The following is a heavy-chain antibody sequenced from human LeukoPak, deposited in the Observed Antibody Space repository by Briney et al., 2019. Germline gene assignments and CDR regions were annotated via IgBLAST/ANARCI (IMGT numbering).Heavy chain of an antibody. CDR1: GFTFSSYS. CDR2: ISTSSSYI. CDR3: ARDLRAMVRGVIDDYYYMDV. D-gene: IGHD3-10*01. J-gene: IGHJ6*03. V-gene: IGHV3-21*01. Sequence: GGSLRLSCAASGFTFSSYSMNWVRQAPGKGLEWVSSISTSSSYINYADSVKGRFTISRDNAKNSLYLQMNSLRAEDTAVYYCARDLRAMVRGVIDDYYYMDVWGKGTTVTISS.